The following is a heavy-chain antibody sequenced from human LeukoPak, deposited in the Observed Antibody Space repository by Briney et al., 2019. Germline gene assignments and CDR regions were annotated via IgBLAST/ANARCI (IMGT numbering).Heavy chain of an antibody. CDR3: AREPPIGCSGGSCYYYYYGMDV. CDR2: INHSGST. J-gene: IGHJ6*02. CDR1: GESFSGNF. V-gene: IGHV4-34*01. Sequence: SETLTLTCAVSGESFSGNFWTWIRQSPGKGLEWIGEINHSGSTNYNPSLKSRVTISVDTSKNQFSLKLSSVTAEDTAVYYCAREPPIGCSGGSCYYYYYGMDVWGQGTTVTVSS. D-gene: IGHD2-15*01.